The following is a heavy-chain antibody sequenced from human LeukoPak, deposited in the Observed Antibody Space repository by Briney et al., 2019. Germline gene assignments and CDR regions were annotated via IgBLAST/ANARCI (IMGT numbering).Heavy chain of an antibody. V-gene: IGHV3-7*01. Sequence: PGGSLRLSCAASGFSFSVSWMSWVRQAPGKGPEWVASIKQDGSEKYYVDSVSGRFTISRDNAKNSLYLQMNSLRAEDTAVYYCAKEGYWGQGTLVTVSS. CDR2: IKQDGSEK. J-gene: IGHJ4*02. CDR3: AKEGY. CDR1: GFSFSVSW.